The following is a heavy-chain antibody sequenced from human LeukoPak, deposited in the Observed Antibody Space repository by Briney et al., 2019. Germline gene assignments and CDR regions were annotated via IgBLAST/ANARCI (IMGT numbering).Heavy chain of an antibody. V-gene: IGHV4-59*01. D-gene: IGHD3-22*01. J-gene: IGHJ4*02. CDR2: IYYSGST. CDR1: GGSISSYY. Sequence: SETLSLTCTLSGGSISSYYWSWIRQPPGKGLEWIGYIYYSGSTNYNPSLKSRLTISVDKSKNQFSLKLSSVTAADTAVYYCARAAVVAHFDYWGQGTLVTVSS. CDR3: ARAAVVAHFDY.